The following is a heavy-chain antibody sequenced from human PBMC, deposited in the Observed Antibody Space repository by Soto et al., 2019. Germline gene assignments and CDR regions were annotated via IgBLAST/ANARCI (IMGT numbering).Heavy chain of an antibody. J-gene: IGHJ4*02. CDR3: AKEYYYDSSFDY. V-gene: IGHV3-23*01. Sequence: GGSLRLCYAASGITFSDFAMAWLRQTTGKGLEWVSTISGRGDEIYYADSVKGRFTISRDNSRSTLYLQMNSLRAEDTAVYFCAKEYYYDSSFDYWGQGVLVTVSS. D-gene: IGHD3-22*01. CDR1: GITFSDFA. CDR2: ISGRGDEI.